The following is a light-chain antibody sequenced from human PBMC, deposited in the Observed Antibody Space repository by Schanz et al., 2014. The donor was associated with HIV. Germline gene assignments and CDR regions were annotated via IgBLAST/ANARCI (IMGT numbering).Light chain of an antibody. CDR1: TSDIGNHDF. Sequence: QSALTQPPSASGSPGQSVTISCTGTTSDIGNHDFVSWYQQHPGKAPKLMIYDVTKRPSGVPARFSGSKSGNTASLTISGLQAEDEADYYCASYTNSATFVFGTGTKLTVL. CDR3: ASYTNSATFV. CDR2: DVT. J-gene: IGLJ1*01. V-gene: IGLV2-18*02.